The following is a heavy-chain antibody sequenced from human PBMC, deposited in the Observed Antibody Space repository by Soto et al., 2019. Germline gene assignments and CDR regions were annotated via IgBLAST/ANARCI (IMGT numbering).Heavy chain of an antibody. V-gene: IGHV4-39*01. D-gene: IGHD2-15*01. Sequence: QLQLQESGPGLVKPSETLSLTCTVSGGSISSSSYYWGWIRQPPGKGLEWIGSIYYSGSTYYNPSLQSRVTISVDTSKIQFPLKLCSVTAADTAVYDCARHTPAMSRSDRWGQGTLVTVSS. CDR1: GGSISSSSYY. CDR3: ARHTPAMSRSDR. J-gene: IGHJ4*02. CDR2: IYYSGST.